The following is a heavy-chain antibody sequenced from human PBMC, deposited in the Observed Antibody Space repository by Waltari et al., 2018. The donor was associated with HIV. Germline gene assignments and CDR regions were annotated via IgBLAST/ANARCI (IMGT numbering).Heavy chain of an antibody. CDR3: ARDQGPTVSWGAFDV. D-gene: IGHD4-17*01. CDR2: IKRDGSDK. V-gene: IGHV3-7*01. J-gene: IGHJ3*01. CDR1: GFSFSTFW. Sequence: EVQLVESGGGLVQPGGSLRLSCAASGFSFSTFWMTWVRQAPGKGLEWVADIKRDGSDKVYVDSVKGRFTISRDNAKNSLYLQLNSLRVDDTAVYYCARDQGPTVSWGAFDVWGQGTKVTVSS.